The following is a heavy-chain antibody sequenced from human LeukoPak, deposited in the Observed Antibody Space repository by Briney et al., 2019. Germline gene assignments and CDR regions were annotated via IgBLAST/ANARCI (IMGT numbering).Heavy chain of an antibody. CDR3: AREYYYDSSGYYDYYYGMDV. Sequence: ASVKVSCKASGYTFTSYGISWVRQAPGQGLEWMGWISAYNGNTNYAQKLQGRVTMTTDTSTSTAYMELRSLRSDDTAVYYCAREYYYDSSGYYDYYYGMDVWGQGTTVTVSS. J-gene: IGHJ6*02. V-gene: IGHV1-18*01. CDR1: GYTFTSYG. D-gene: IGHD3-22*01. CDR2: ISAYNGNT.